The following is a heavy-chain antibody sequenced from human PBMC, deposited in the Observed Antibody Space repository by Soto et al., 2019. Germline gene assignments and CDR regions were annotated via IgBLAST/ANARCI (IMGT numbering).Heavy chain of an antibody. V-gene: IGHV4-4*02. CDR2: IYHSGST. Sequence: SETLSLTCAVSGGSISSSNWWSWVRQPPGKGLEWIGEIYHSGSTNYNPSLKSRVTISVDTSKNQFSLKLSSVTAADTAVYYCARHNDSSGYYYFDYWGQGTLVTVSS. CDR3: ARHNDSSGYYYFDY. D-gene: IGHD3-22*01. J-gene: IGHJ4*02. CDR1: GGSISSSNW.